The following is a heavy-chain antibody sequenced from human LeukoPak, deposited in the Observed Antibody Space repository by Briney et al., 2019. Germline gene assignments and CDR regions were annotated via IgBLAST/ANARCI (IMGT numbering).Heavy chain of an antibody. D-gene: IGHD5/OR15-5a*01. J-gene: IGHJ6*03. Sequence: SETLSLTCTVSGGSISSYYWSWIRQPPGKGLEWIGYIYYSGSTNYNPSLKSRVTISVDTSKNQFSLKLSSVTAADTAVYYCARCMGLSVSSHYYYMDVWGKGTTVTVSS. CDR2: IYYSGST. V-gene: IGHV4-59*01. CDR1: GGSISSYY. CDR3: ARCMGLSVSSHYYYMDV.